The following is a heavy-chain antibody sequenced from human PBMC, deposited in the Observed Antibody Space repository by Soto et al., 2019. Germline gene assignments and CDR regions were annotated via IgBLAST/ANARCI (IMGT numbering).Heavy chain of an antibody. J-gene: IGHJ4*02. Sequence: PGGSLRLSCAASGFTFSSYCMHWVRQAPGKGLEWVAVISYDGSNKYYADSGKGRFTISRDHSKNTLHLQMKSLRAVHTAVYYFTKDEGDYDILTGYFPLDCWGQGTLVNVSS. CDR2: ISYDGSNK. CDR3: TKDEGDYDILTGYFPLDC. D-gene: IGHD3-9*01. V-gene: IGHV3-30*18. CDR1: GFTFSSYC.